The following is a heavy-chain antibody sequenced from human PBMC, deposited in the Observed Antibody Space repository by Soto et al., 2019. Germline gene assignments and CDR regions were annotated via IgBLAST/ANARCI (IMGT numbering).Heavy chain of an antibody. CDR3: ARASYYYDGSGYHGY. CDR2: ISSSGSYI. J-gene: IGHJ4*02. CDR1: GFTFSSYS. V-gene: IGHV3-21*01. Sequence: EVQLVESGGGLVKPGGSLRLSCAASGFTFSSYSMNWVRQAPGKGLEWVSSISSSGSYIYYADSVKGRFTISRDNAKNSLYLQMNSLGAEDTAVYYCARASYYYDGSGYHGYWGQGTLVTVSS. D-gene: IGHD3-22*01.